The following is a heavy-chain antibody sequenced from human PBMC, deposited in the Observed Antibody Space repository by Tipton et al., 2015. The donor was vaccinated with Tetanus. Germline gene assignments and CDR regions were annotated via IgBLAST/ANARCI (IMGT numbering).Heavy chain of an antibody. D-gene: IGHD3-22*01. J-gene: IGHJ4*02. CDR1: GFTFSSYE. Sequence: AASGFTFSSYELNWVRPAPGKGLEWVSYISDSDSTIYYADSVKGRFTISRDNAKNSLYLQMNSLRAEDTVVYYCARGLYYYDLWGQGTLVTVSS. V-gene: IGHV3-48*03. CDR2: ISDSDSTI. CDR3: ARGLYYYDL.